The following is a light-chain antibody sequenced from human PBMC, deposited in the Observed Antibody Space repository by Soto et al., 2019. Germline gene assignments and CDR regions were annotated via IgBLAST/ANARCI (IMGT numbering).Light chain of an antibody. Sequence: DIQMTQSPPTLSASIGDRVAITCRASESIVSWLDWYQHKPGKAPRLLIYNASYLKSGVPSRFSGSKSGTEFTLTISSLQPDDFGTYYCQQYHRYPVTFGQGTKLEIK. CDR3: QQYHRYPVT. J-gene: IGKJ2*01. V-gene: IGKV1-5*03. CDR1: ESIVSW. CDR2: NAS.